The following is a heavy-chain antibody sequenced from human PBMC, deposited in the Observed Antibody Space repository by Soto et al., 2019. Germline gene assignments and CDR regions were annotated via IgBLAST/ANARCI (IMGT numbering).Heavy chain of an antibody. CDR3: ARESEDLTSNFDY. Sequence: SETLSLTCTVSGDSISSGTHYWNWIRQHPGKGLEWIGYISSSGNSYYSPSLKSRVFMSVDTSKNLFSLKLSSVTAEDTAVYYCARESEDLTSNFDYWGQGTLVTVSS. CDR2: ISSSGNS. V-gene: IGHV4-31*03. J-gene: IGHJ4*02. CDR1: GDSISSGTHY.